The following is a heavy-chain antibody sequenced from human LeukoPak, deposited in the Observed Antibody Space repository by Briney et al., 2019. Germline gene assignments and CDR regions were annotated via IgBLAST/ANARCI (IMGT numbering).Heavy chain of an antibody. Sequence: QSGGSLRLSCAASGFTFSSYGMHWVRQAPGKGLEWVAFIRYDGSNKYYADSVKGRFTISRDNSKNTLYLQMNSLRAEDTAVYYCAKSAGGSPDGGFDPWGQGTLVTVSS. J-gene: IGHJ5*02. CDR1: GFTFSSYG. CDR3: AKSAGGSPDGGFDP. CDR2: IRYDGSNK. V-gene: IGHV3-30*02. D-gene: IGHD3-16*01.